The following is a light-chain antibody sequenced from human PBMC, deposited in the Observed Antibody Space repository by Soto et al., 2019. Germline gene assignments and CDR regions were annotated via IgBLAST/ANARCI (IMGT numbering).Light chain of an antibody. J-gene: IGKJ5*01. CDR2: DAS. CDR3: QQYNSYSLT. V-gene: IGKV1-5*01. Sequence: THSPSSLSSSVGDRVTITCRASQGIDSSFAWYQQKPGKAPKLLIYDASSLESGVPSRFSGSGSGTEFTLTISSLQPDDFATYYCQQYNSYSLTFGQGTRLEIK. CDR1: QGIDSS.